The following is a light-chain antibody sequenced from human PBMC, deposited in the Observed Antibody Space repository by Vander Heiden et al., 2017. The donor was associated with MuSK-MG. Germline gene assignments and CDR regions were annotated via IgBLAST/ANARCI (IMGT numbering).Light chain of an antibody. CDR1: HDISNY. Sequence: DIQMTQSPSSLSSSVGDRITITCQASHDISNYLNWYQQKPGKAPKLLIYDASKLETGVPSRFSGSGSGTIFTFTISGLQPEDIATYYCQHYYNVEVTFGPGTKVNI. CDR2: DAS. CDR3: QHYYNVEVT. V-gene: IGKV1-33*01. J-gene: IGKJ3*01.